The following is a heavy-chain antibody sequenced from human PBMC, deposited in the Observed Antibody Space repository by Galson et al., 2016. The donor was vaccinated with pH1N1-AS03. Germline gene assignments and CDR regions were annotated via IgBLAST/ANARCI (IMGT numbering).Heavy chain of an antibody. CDR2: IHPSDGNT. CDR1: GYTFTSYY. J-gene: IGHJ6*02. CDR3: ARVSAGLTGYYYAMDV. Sequence: SCKASGYTFTSYYIHWVRQAPGQGREWMGIIHPSDGNTNYAQRFQGRVTMTRDTSTSTVYMELSSLRSDDTAVYYCARVSAGLTGYYYAMDVWGQGTTVTVSS. D-gene: IGHD4/OR15-4a*01. V-gene: IGHV1-46*01.